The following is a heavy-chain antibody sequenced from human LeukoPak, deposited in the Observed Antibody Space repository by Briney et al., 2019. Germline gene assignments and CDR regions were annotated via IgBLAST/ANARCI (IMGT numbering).Heavy chain of an antibody. Sequence: SETLSLTCTVSGGSISSSSYYWGWIRHPPGKGLGWIGSIYYSGSTYYNPSLKSRVTISVDTSKNQFSLKLSSVTAADTAVYYCARIVGALDYFDYWGQGTLVTVSS. J-gene: IGHJ4*02. CDR2: IYYSGST. CDR1: GGSISSSSYY. CDR3: ARIVGALDYFDY. D-gene: IGHD1-26*01. V-gene: IGHV4-39*01.